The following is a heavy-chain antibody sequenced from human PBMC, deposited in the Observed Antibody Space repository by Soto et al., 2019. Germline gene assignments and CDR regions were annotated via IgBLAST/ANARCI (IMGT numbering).Heavy chain of an antibody. CDR2: IYWDDDD. CDR3: ARQRSRGRYFDY. V-gene: IGHV2-5*02. J-gene: IGHJ4*01. Sequence: QITLKESGPTLVKPTQTLTMTCSVSGFSVSNTGVGVGWIRQPPGKALEWVALIYWDDDDRYSPSLRNRLTSTKATSKNLVVLTMPNMDPMDTATYYCARQRSRGRYFDYWGQGILVTVSS. CDR1: GFSVSNTGVG. D-gene: IGHD1-1*01.